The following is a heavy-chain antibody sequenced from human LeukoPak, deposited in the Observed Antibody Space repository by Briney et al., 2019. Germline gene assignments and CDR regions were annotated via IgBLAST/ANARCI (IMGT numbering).Heavy chain of an antibody. V-gene: IGHV1-69*13. CDR1: GGTFSSYA. D-gene: IGHD3-9*01. CDR2: IIPIFGTA. Sequence: SVKVSCKASGGTFSSYAISWVRQAPGQGLEWMGGIIPIFGTANYAQKFQGRVTITADESTSTAYMELSSLKASDTAMYYCARGDYDILTGYPTHDYWGQGTLVTVSS. J-gene: IGHJ4*02. CDR3: ARGDYDILTGYPTHDY.